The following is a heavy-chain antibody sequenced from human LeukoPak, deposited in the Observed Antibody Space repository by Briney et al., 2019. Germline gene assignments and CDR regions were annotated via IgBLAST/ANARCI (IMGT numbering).Heavy chain of an antibody. J-gene: IGHJ4*02. Sequence: ASVKVSCKASGYTFTKYFLHWVRQAPGQGLEWMGWINPNGGGTIYAQKFQGRVTMTRDTSLSTAYMEVNRLTSDDTAVYYCARDDYGDLQYFENWGQGTLVTVSS. D-gene: IGHD4-17*01. CDR1: GYTFTKYF. V-gene: IGHV1-2*02. CDR2: INPNGGGT. CDR3: ARDDYGDLQYFEN.